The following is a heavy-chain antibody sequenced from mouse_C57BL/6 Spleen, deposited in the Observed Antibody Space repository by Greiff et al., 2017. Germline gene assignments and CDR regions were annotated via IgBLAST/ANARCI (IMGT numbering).Heavy chain of an antibody. Sequence: EVKLEESGGGLVQPGGSMKLSCVASGFSFSNYWMNWVRQSPEKGLEWVAQIRLKSDNYSTDSAESVKGRFTISRDVSKSSVYLQMNNLRAEDTGIYYCPRNAMDYWGQGTSVTVSS. CDR2: IRLKSDNYST. J-gene: IGHJ4*01. V-gene: IGHV6-3*01. CDR1: GFSFSNYW. CDR3: PRNAMDY.